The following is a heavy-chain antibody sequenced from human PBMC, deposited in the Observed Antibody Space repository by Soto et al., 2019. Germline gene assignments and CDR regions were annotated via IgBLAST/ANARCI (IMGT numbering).Heavy chain of an antibody. D-gene: IGHD3-22*01. Sequence: PGESLKISCXGSGCSFTSYWIGWVRQMPGKGLEWMGIIYPGDSDTRYSPSFQGQVTISADKSISTAYLQWSSLKASDTAMYYCARLNYYDSSGPQGNDYWGQGTLVTVSS. V-gene: IGHV5-51*01. CDR2: IYPGDSDT. CDR3: ARLNYYDSSGPQGNDY. CDR1: GCSFTSYW. J-gene: IGHJ4*02.